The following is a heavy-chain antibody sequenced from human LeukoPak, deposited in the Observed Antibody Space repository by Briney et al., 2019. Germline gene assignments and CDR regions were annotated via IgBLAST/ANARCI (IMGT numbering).Heavy chain of an antibody. J-gene: IGHJ3*02. V-gene: IGHV3-13*01. CDR1: GSTFSSYD. CDR2: IGTAGDT. CDR3: AKDRAGVVIASGAFDI. Sequence: GGSLRLSCAASGSTFSSYDMHWVRQATGKGLEWVSAIGTAGDTYYPGSVKGRFTISRDNAKNSLYLQMNSLRAEDTALYYCAKDRAGVVIASGAFDIWGQGTMVTVSS. D-gene: IGHD3-3*01.